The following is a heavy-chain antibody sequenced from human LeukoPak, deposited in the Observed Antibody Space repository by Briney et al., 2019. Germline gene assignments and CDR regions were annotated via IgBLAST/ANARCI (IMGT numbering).Heavy chain of an antibody. CDR3: ARKAARESSGYYDAHFQH. J-gene: IGHJ1*01. CDR2: IYYSGST. D-gene: IGHD3-22*01. Sequence: SEALSLTCIVSVGSLISGSYYWGWIRQPPGEGLEWLGCIYYSGSTYYNPSLKSRVTISVDTSKNQFSLKLSSVTAADTAVYYCARKAARESSGYYDAHFQHWGQGTLVTVSS. V-gene: IGHV4-39*01. CDR1: VGSLISGSYY.